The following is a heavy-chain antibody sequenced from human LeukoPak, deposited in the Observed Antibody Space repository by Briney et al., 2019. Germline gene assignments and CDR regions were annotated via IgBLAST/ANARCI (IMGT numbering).Heavy chain of an antibody. CDR3: GDLGDYRVG. CDR1: GFTFSSYG. J-gene: IGHJ4*02. CDR2: IKSKTDGGTT. Sequence: PGRSLRLSCAASGFTFSSYGMHWVRQAPEKGLEWVGRIKSKTDGGTTEYAAPVKGRFTISRDDSKSTLYLQMNSLKLEDTAVYFCGDLGDYRVGWGQGTLVTVSS. D-gene: IGHD4-17*01. V-gene: IGHV3-15*01.